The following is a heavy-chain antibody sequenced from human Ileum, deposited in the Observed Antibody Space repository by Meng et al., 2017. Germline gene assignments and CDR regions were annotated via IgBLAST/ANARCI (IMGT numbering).Heavy chain of an antibody. Sequence: GGSLRLSCAASGFSLSSSGMHWVRQAPGKGLEWVAVIWADGNTKDYPDSVKGRFTISRDSSKNTLYLQMNSLRADDTAVYYCARDRGGAPFDYWGQGTLVTGYS. CDR2: IWADGNTK. CDR3: ARDRGGAPFDY. CDR1: GFSLSSSG. V-gene: IGHV3-33*01. J-gene: IGHJ4*02. D-gene: IGHD3-10*01.